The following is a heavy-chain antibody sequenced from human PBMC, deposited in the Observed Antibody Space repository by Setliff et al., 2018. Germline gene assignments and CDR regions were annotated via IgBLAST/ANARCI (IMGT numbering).Heavy chain of an antibody. Sequence: PGGSLRLSCTASGLSYINDWVNWVRQAPGKGLEWLASINPHGSEKYYADSVKGRFTISRDNAKNSLSLQMNSLRTEDTAVYYCFGAGTCSYWGQGTLVTVSS. CDR3: FGAGTCSY. V-gene: IGHV3-7*01. D-gene: IGHD3-10*01. J-gene: IGHJ4*02. CDR1: GLSYINDW. CDR2: INPHGSEK.